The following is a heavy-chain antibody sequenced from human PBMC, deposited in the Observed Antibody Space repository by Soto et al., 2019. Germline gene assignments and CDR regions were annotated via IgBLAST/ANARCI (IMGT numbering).Heavy chain of an antibody. J-gene: IGHJ3*02. V-gene: IGHV4-59*08. Sequence: SETLSLTCTVSGGSISSYYWSWIRQPPGKGLEWIGYIYYSGSTNYNPSLKSRVTISVDTSKNQFSLKLSSVTAADTAVYYCARHLDYYGSGSYYAFDIWGQGTMVTVSS. D-gene: IGHD3-10*01. CDR2: IYYSGST. CDR1: GGSISSYY. CDR3: ARHLDYYGSGSYYAFDI.